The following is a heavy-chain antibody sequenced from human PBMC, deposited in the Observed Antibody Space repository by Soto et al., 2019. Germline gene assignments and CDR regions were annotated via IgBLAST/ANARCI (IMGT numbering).Heavy chain of an antibody. CDR3: ARYSGNWDYFDY. CDR1: GGSISSYY. CDR2: IYYSGST. D-gene: IGHD1-26*01. J-gene: IGHJ4*02. V-gene: IGHV4-59*01. Sequence: SETLSLTCTVSGGSISSYYWSWIRLPPGKGLEWIGYIYYSGSTNYNPSLKSRVTISVDTSKNQFSLKLTSVTTADTAVYYCARYSGNWDYFDYWGQGTLVTVS.